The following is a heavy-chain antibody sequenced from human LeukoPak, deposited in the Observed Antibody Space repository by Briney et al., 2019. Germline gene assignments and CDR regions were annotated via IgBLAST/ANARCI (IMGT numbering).Heavy chain of an antibody. CDR3: ARNTETAIPLPYYFDY. D-gene: IGHD2-21*02. J-gene: IGHJ4*02. CDR2: INTGNGYT. CDR1: GYTFTSYA. Sequence: ASVKVSCKASGYTFTSYAMHWVRQAPGQRLECMGWINTGNGYTKYSQKFQGRVTITRDTSASTAYMDLSSLRSEDTAVYYCARNTETAIPLPYYFDYWGQGTLVTVSS. V-gene: IGHV1-3*04.